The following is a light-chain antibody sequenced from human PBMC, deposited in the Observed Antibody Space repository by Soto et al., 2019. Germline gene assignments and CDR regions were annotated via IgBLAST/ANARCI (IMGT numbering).Light chain of an antibody. CDR3: SSYTSSSTLVV. CDR2: DVS. J-gene: IGLJ2*01. CDR1: SSDIGGYNY. V-gene: IGLV2-14*01. Sequence: QSALTQPASVSGSPGQSITIPCTGTSSDIGGYNYVSWYQQFPGKAPKLMIYDVSNRPSGVSNRFSASKSGNTASLTISGLPAEDEASYYCSSYTSSSTLVVFGGGTKLTVL.